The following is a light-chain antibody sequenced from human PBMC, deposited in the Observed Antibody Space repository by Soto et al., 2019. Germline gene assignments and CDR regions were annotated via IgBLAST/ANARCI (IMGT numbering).Light chain of an antibody. V-gene: IGKV3-20*01. Sequence: EIVMTHYPGTLSFSPLDRGTLXCRASESVGRHLAWYQQKPGQAPRLLIYGASSRATGIPDRFSGSVSGTDFTLTISRLEPEDFAVYYCQQCGSSPITFGQGTRLEIK. J-gene: IGKJ5*01. CDR2: GAS. CDR1: ESVGRH. CDR3: QQCGSSPIT.